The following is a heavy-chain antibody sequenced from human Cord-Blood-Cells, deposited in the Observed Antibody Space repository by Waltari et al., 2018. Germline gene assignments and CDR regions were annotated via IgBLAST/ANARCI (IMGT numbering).Heavy chain of an antibody. Sequence: QVQLVQSGAEVKKPGASVKVSCKASGYTFTSYYMHWVRQAPGQGLEWMGIINPSGGNTSYAQKFQGRVTMTRDTSTSTVYMELSSLRSEDTAVYYCAKEYYGSGGGPYYFDYWGQGTLVTVSS. CDR1: GYTFTSYY. CDR3: AKEYYGSGGGPYYFDY. V-gene: IGHV1-46*01. J-gene: IGHJ4*02. D-gene: IGHD3-10*01. CDR2: INPSGGNT.